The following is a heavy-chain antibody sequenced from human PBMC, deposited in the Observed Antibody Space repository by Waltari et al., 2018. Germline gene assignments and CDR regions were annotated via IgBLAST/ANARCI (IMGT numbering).Heavy chain of an antibody. V-gene: IGHV4-38-2*01. D-gene: IGHD2-2*01. Sequence: QVQLQESGPALVRPSETLSLTCVVSDYSIGSGYYWGWIRQAPGKGLEWVANIYHEGNTTNNPSLKTRVSISMDTSENQFSLQLRSVTATDTAMYYCARLALGYCTSPRCRQNESWGQGILVTVSS. J-gene: IGHJ5*02. CDR2: IYHEGNT. CDR3: ARLALGYCTSPRCRQNES. CDR1: DYSIGSGYY.